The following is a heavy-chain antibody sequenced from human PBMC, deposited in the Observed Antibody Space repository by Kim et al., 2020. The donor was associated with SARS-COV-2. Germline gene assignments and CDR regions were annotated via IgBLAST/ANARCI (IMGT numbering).Heavy chain of an antibody. Sequence: GGSLRLSCAASGFTFGDYAMHWVRQAPGKGLEWVSGISWNSGSIGYADSVKGRFTISRDNAKNSLYLQMNSLRAEDTALYYCAKDRGVGYYYDSSESFDYWGQGTLVTVSS. CDR1: GFTFGDYA. D-gene: IGHD3-22*01. CDR3: AKDRGVGYYYDSSESFDY. V-gene: IGHV3-9*01. J-gene: IGHJ4*02. CDR2: ISWNSGSI.